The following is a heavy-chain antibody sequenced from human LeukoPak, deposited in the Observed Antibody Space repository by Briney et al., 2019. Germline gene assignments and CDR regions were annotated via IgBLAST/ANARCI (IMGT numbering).Heavy chain of an antibody. V-gene: IGHV4-59*01. CDR1: GGSISSYY. J-gene: IGHJ4*02. CDR2: IYYSGST. CDR3: ARVSTQLVPVC. D-gene: IGHD6-6*01. Sequence: SETLSLTCTVSGGSISSYYWSWIRQPPGKGLEWIGYIYYSGSTNYNPSLKSRVTISVDTSKNQFSLKLSSVTAADTAVYYGARVSTQLVPVCWGQGTLVTVSS.